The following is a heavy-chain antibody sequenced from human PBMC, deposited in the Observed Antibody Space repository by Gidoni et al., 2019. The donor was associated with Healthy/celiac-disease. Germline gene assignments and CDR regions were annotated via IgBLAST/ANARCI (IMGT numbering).Heavy chain of an antibody. J-gene: IGHJ6*02. Sequence: QVQLVESGGGVVQPGRSLRLSCAASGLTFSSYGMHWVRQAPGKGLEWVAVISYDGSNKYYADSVKGRFTISRDNSKNTLYLQMNSLRAEDTAVYYCAKEGGDYGMDVWGQGTTVTVSS. V-gene: IGHV3-30*18. CDR1: GLTFSSYG. D-gene: IGHD3-16*01. CDR2: ISYDGSNK. CDR3: AKEGGDYGMDV.